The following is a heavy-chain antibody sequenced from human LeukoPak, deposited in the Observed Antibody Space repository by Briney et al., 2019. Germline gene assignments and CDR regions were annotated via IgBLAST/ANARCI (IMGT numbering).Heavy chain of an antibody. J-gene: IGHJ3*02. Sequence: GRSLRLSCAASGFTFSSYGMHWVREAPGKGLEWVAVIWYDGSNKYYADSVKGRSTISRDNSKNTLYLQMNSLRAEDTALYYCAKDGGSSWYGDASDIWGQGTMVTVSS. CDR1: GFTFSSYG. CDR2: IWYDGSNK. D-gene: IGHD6-13*01. CDR3: AKDGGSSWYGDASDI. V-gene: IGHV3-33*06.